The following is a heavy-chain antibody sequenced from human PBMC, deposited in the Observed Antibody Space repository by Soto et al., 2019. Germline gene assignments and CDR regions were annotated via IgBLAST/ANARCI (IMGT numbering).Heavy chain of an antibody. CDR3: ARSKGYCGGGSCYWNWFDP. CDR2: ISGYNGDT. D-gene: IGHD2-15*01. J-gene: IGHJ5*02. CDR1: GYTFISHA. V-gene: IGHV1-18*01. Sequence: QVQLVQSGGEVKKPGASVKVSCKASGYTFISHAITWVRQAPGQGLEWMGWISGYNGDTNYAQDLQGRVTMTTDTSTSTAYMEMRSLRSDDTAVYYWARSKGYCGGGSCYWNWFDPWGQGTLVTVSS.